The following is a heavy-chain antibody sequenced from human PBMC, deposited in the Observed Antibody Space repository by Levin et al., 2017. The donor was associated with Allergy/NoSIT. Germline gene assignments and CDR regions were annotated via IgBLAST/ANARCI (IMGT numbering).Heavy chain of an antibody. D-gene: IGHD3-10*01. CDR2: IYPGDSDT. CDR3: ARRSGSGRLTDGMDV. CDR1: GYSFTSYW. V-gene: IGHV5-51*01. J-gene: IGHJ6*02. Sequence: RGESLKISCKGSGYSFTSYWIGWVRQMPGKGLEWMGIIYPGDSDTRYSPSFQGQVTISADKSISTAYLQWSSLKASDTAMYYCARRSGSGRLTDGMDVWGQGTTVTVSS.